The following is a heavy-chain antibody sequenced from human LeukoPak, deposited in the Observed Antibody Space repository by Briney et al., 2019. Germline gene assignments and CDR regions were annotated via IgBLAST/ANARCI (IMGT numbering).Heavy chain of an antibody. Sequence: ASVKVSCKVSGYTLTELSMHWVRQAPGKGLEWMGGFDPEDRETPIFAQKFQGRVTMTEDTSTDTAYMELSSLRSEDTAVYYCATGTIYCSSCSDDYWGQGTLVTVSS. CDR1: GYTLTELS. V-gene: IGHV1-24*01. CDR3: ATGTIYCSSCSDDY. J-gene: IGHJ4*02. CDR2: FDPEDRET. D-gene: IGHD2-2*01.